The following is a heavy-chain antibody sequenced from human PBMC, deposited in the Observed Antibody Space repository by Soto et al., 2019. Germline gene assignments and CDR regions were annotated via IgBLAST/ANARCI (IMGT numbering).Heavy chain of an antibody. V-gene: IGHV4-31*03. J-gene: IGHJ5*02. CDR1: GGSISSGGYY. CDR3: ARSPGENEYNWFDP. Sequence: PSETLSLTCTVSGGSISSGGYYWSWIRQHPGKGLEWIGYIYYSGSTYYNPSLKSRVTISVDTSKNQFSLKLSSVTAADTAVYYCARSPGENEYNWFDPWGQGTLVTVSS. CDR2: IYYSGST. D-gene: IGHD3-10*01.